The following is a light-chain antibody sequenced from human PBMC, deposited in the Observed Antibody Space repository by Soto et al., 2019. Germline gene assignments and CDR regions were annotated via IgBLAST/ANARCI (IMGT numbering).Light chain of an antibody. CDR2: KAS. Sequence: DIQMTQSPSTLSASVGDRVTITCRASQSISIWLAWYQQKPGKAPKLLIYKASSLESGVPSRFSGSGSGTEFTLTISSLQPDDFATYYCQQYDSFSRTFGRGTKVEIK. CDR3: QQYDSFSRT. V-gene: IGKV1-5*03. J-gene: IGKJ1*01. CDR1: QSISIW.